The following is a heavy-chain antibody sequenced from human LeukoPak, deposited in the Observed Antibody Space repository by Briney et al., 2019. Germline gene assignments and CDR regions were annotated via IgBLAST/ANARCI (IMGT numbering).Heavy chain of an antibody. Sequence: SETLSLTCTVSGGSISGYYWSWIRQPPGKGLEWIGYIYYSGSTNYNPSLKSRVTISVDTSKNQFSLKLSSVTAADTAVYYCASLYYYDSSGYYGVIPGPFDPWGQGTLVTVSS. CDR3: ASLYYYDSSGYYGVIPGPFDP. D-gene: IGHD3-22*01. CDR2: IYYSGST. CDR1: GGSISGYY. J-gene: IGHJ5*02. V-gene: IGHV4-59*08.